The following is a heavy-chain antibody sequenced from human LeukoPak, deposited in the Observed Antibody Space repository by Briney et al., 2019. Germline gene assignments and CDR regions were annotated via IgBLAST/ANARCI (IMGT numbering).Heavy chain of an antibody. V-gene: IGHV3-48*03. CDR1: GFTFSSYE. J-gene: IGHJ4*02. Sequence: PGGSLRLSCAASGFTFSSYEMNWVRQAPGKGLEWVSYISSSGSTIYYAHSVKGRFTISRDNAKNSLYLQMNRLRAEDTAVYYCARRLGYCSSTSCSKWGQGTLVTVSS. CDR2: ISSSGSTI. CDR3: ARRLGYCSSTSCSK. D-gene: IGHD2-2*01.